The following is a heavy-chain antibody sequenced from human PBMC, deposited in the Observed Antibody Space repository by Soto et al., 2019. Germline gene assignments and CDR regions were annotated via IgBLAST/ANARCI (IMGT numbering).Heavy chain of an antibody. V-gene: IGHV1-18*01. CDR1: GYTFPTYG. Sequence: QVQLVQSGAEVKKPGASVRVSCRASGYTFPTYGIAWVRQAPGQGLEWMGWISVDNGFTHYAQRFRGRVTVTAETSTSTVYMELRSLPSDDTAVYYCAREFEGQSSSWPFDYWGQGTLVTVSS. J-gene: IGHJ4*02. D-gene: IGHD6-13*01. CDR3: AREFEGQSSSWPFDY. CDR2: ISVDNGFT.